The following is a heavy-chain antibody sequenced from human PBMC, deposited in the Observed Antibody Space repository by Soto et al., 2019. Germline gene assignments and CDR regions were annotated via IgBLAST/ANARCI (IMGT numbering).Heavy chain of an antibody. CDR1: AGSISSGASY. D-gene: IGHD3-22*01. V-gene: IGHV4-31*03. J-gene: IGHJ1*01. CDR3: AIYDSSGSRAFQH. Sequence: SPASPVAAGSISSGASYCSRIRQHPGKVVEWIGYIYFSGSTYYNPSLKSRVTISVDTSKNQFSLKLSSVTAADTAVYYCAIYDSSGSRAFQHWGQGTLVTVSS. CDR2: IYFSGST.